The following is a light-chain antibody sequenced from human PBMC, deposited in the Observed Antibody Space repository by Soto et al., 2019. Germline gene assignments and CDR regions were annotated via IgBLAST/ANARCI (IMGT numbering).Light chain of an antibody. CDR2: AAS. CDR1: QSIRSY. J-gene: IGKJ4*01. CDR3: HQTFIIPT. Sequence: DIELTQYPPPLSCSVGDIVTITCRSSQSIRSYLNWYQQKPGKAPKLLIYAASSLQTGVSSRFSGSGSGTDFTLTISNLQPEDFATYYCHQTFIIPTFCGG. V-gene: IGKV1-39*01.